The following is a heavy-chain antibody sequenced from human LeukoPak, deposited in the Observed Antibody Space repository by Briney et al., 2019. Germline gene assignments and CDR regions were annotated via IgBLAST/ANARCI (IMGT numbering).Heavy chain of an antibody. CDR1: GFTFSSYG. V-gene: IGHV3-23*01. Sequence: GGSLRLSCAASGFTFSSYGMSWVRQAPGEGLEWVSAISGSGGSTYYADSVKGRFTISRDNSKNTLYLQMNSLRAEDTAVYYCANRYFGSGADYWGQGTLVTVSS. D-gene: IGHD3-9*01. CDR3: ANRYFGSGADY. J-gene: IGHJ4*02. CDR2: ISGSGGST.